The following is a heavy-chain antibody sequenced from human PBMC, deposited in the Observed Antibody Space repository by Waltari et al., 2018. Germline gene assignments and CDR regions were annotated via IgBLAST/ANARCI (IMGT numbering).Heavy chain of an antibody. J-gene: IGHJ2*01. D-gene: IGHD3-10*01. CDR2: LIASGRVS. CDR3: AKAESLGWYFDL. V-gene: IGHV3-23*01. CDR1: GFTFSDHA. Sequence: QLLESGGGLVQPGKSLRISCLASGFTFSDHAMRWVRQRPGEGMEWVSSLIASGRVSYYTASVKVRLTISRDNSKNTLYLQMNSLRAEDTAVYYCAKAESLGWYFDLWGRGTLVTVSS.